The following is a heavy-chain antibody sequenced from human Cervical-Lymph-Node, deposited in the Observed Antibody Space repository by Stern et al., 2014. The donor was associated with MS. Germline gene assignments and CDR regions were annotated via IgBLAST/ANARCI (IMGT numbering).Heavy chain of an antibody. CDR2: ISSSSSYI. CDR3: ARKDYGQGYAFDI. CDR1: GFTFSSYS. J-gene: IGHJ3*02. Sequence: EVHLVESGGGLVKPGGSLRLSCAASGFTFSSYSMNWVRQAPGKGLEWVSSISSSSSYIYYADSVKGRFTISRDNAKNSLYLQMNSLRAEDTAVYYCARKDYGQGYAFDIWGQGTMVTVSS. V-gene: IGHV3-21*01. D-gene: IGHD3-16*01.